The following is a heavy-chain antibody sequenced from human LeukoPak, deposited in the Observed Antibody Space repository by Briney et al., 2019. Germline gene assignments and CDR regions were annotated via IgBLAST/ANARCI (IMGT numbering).Heavy chain of an antibody. V-gene: IGHV4-61*10. CDR3: ARNTYSYGYGTFDY. CDR1: GGSISSGVYY. CDR2: MYSSGST. J-gene: IGHJ4*02. D-gene: IGHD5-18*01. Sequence: SETLSLTCTVSGGSISSGVYYWTWIRQPAGKGLEWIGRMYSSGSTNYNPSLKSRVTISLDTSKNQFSLKLSSVTAADTAVYYCARNTYSYGYGTFDYWGQGTLVTVSS.